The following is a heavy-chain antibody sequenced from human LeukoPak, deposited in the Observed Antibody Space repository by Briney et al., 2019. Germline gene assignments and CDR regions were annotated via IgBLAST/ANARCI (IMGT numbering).Heavy chain of an antibody. V-gene: IGHV4-39*01. CDR1: AASISSSSHH. J-gene: IGHJ5*01. Sequence: PSETLFLTCTISAASISSSSHHWGWIRQSPGKGLEWIGSIYSGRTIYYSPSLNSRVTISVVTSKDQFILQLNSVTAADTAVYYCVRHDGRGGSTMGAFDSWGQGSLVTVSS. CDR2: IYSGRTI. D-gene: IGHD3-3*01. CDR3: VRHDGRGGSTMGAFDS.